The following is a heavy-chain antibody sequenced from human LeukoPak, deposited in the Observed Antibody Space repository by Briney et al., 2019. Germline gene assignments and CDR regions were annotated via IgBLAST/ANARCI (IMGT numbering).Heavy chain of an antibody. V-gene: IGHV4-34*01. D-gene: IGHD5-24*01. Sequence: SETLSLTCAVDGGSFSGYYWTWIRQPPGKGLEWIGEIHYSGRINYNPSLKSRVTISADTSNNHFSPKMNSVTAADTAVYYCSRGTDAYKCGNSWGQGTLVTVSS. CDR2: IHYSGRI. CDR1: GGSFSGYY. J-gene: IGHJ4*02. CDR3: SRGTDAYKCGNS.